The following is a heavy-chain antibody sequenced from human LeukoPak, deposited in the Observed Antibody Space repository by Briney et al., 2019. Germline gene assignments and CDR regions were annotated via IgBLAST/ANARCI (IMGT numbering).Heavy chain of an antibody. V-gene: IGHV1-8*02. J-gene: IGHJ4*02. CDR2: MNPNSGNT. D-gene: IGHD1-26*01. CDR3: ARGRWELPFDY. CDR1: GYTFTSYG. Sequence: AASVKVSCKASGYTFTSYGISWVRQATGQGLEWMGWMNPNSGNTGYAQKFQGRVAMTRNTSISTAYMELSSLRSEDTAVYYCARGRWELPFDYWGQGTLVTVSS.